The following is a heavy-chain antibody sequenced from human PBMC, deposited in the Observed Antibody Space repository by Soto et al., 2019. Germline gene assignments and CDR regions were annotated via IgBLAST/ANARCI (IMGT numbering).Heavy chain of an antibody. CDR3: ARAPHYYDSSGYYVY. V-gene: IGHV3-11*05. CDR1: GFTFSDYY. D-gene: IGHD3-22*01. Sequence: PGGSLRLSCAASGFTFSDYYMSWIRQAPGKGLEWVSYISSSSSYTNYADSVKGRFTISRDNAKNSLYLQMNSLRAEDTAVYYCARAPHYYDSSGYYVYWGQGTLVTVSS. J-gene: IGHJ4*02. CDR2: ISSSSSYT.